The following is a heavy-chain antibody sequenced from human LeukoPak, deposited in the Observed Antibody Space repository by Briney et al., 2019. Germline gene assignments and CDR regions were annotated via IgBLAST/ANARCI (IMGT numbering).Heavy chain of an antibody. Sequence: SETLSLTCTVSGGSISGYYWSWIRQPPGKGLEWIGEINHSGSTNYNPSLKSRVTISVDTSKNQFSLKLSSVTAADTAVYYCARYCSSTSCYPSYYYGMDVWGQGTTVAVSS. CDR3: ARYCSSTSCYPSYYYGMDV. CDR1: GGSISGYY. V-gene: IGHV4-34*01. D-gene: IGHD2-2*01. CDR2: INHSGST. J-gene: IGHJ6*02.